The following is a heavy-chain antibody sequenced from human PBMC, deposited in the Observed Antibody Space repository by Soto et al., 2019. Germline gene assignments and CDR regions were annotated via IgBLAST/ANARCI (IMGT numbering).Heavy chain of an antibody. V-gene: IGHV3-7*05. CDR1: GFAFSDNW. J-gene: IGHJ4*02. Sequence: EVQLVESGGGLVQPGGSLRLSCAASGFAFSDNWMSWGRKAPGKGLECVANIKTDGSEKYYVDPVKGRFTISRDNAKNSLYLQMNSLRAEDTAVYYCATSMGRGGNDYWGQGTLVAVSS. CDR3: ATSMGRGGNDY. CDR2: IKTDGSEK. D-gene: IGHD3-10*01.